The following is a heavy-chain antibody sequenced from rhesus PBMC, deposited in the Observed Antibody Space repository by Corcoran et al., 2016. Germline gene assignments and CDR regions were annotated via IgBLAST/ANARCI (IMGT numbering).Heavy chain of an antibody. D-gene: IGHD5-12*01. V-gene: IGHV3S22*01. CDR2: IRSNSNRGTP. CDR3: ARGEIGSTVLAY. Sequence: EVQLVESGGGLVQPDGSLRLSCAASGFTFSDYYMTGVRQAPGKGPEWVDFIRSNSNRGTPEYAASVKGRLTISIDDSNSLATLQMNSLTTEDTAMYYCARGEIGSTVLAYWGQGVLVTVSS. J-gene: IGHJ4*01. CDR1: GFTFSDYY.